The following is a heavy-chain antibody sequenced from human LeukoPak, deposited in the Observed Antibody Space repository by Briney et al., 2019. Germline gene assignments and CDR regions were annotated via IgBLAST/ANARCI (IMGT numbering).Heavy chain of an antibody. D-gene: IGHD3-22*01. J-gene: IGHJ4*02. CDR3: ARDLDHYYDSSRHFDY. CDR1: GYTFTGYC. CDR2: INPNSGGT. Sequence: ASVKVPCKASGYTFTGYCMHWVRQAPGQGLEWMGRINPNSGGTNYAQKFQGRVTMTRDTSISTAYMELSRLRSDDTAVYYCARDLDHYYDSSRHFDYWGQGTLVTVSS. V-gene: IGHV1-2*06.